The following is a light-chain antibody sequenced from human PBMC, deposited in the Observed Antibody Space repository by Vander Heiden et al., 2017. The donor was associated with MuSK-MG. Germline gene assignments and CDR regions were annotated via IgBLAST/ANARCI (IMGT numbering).Light chain of an antibody. V-gene: IGKV3-20*01. J-gene: IGKJ1*01. CDR1: QSVSSSY. CDR3: QQGGWSHS. CDR2: GAF. Sequence: ETVLTQSPGTLSLSPGERATLSCRASQSVSSSYLARYQQNPGQAPRLLIYGAFSRATGIPDRFSGSGSGTDFTLTISRLEPEDFAVYYCQQGGWSHSFGQGTKVEIK.